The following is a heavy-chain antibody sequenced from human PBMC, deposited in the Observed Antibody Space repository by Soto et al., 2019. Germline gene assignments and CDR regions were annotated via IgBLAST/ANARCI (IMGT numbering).Heavy chain of an antibody. Sequence: EVQLLESGGGLVQPGGSLRLSCAASGFTFSSYWMHWVRQAPGKGLVWVSRINSDGSSTSYADSVKGRFTISRDNAKNTLYLQMNSLRAEDTAVYYCARAYCSGGSCYGDWFDPWGQGTLVTVSS. CDR3: ARAYCSGGSCYGDWFDP. D-gene: IGHD2-15*01. CDR2: INSDGSST. J-gene: IGHJ5*02. CDR1: GFTFSSYW. V-gene: IGHV3-74*02.